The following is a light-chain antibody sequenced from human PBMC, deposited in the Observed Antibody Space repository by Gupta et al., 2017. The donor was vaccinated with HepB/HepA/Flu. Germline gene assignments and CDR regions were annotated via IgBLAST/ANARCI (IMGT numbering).Light chain of an antibody. CDR1: QSVSSN. J-gene: IGKJ4*01. V-gene: IGKV3-15*01. CDR2: CAS. Sequence: ERVMTQSPATLSVSPGERATLSCTASQSVSSNLAWYQQKPGQAPRLLIYCASTRATGIPARFSGSGSGTEFTLTISSLQSEDFAVYYCQQDNNWPLTFGGGTKVEIK. CDR3: QQDNNWPLT.